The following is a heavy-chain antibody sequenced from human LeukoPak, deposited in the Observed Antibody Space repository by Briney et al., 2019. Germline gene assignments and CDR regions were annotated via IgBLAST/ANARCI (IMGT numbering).Heavy chain of an antibody. J-gene: IGHJ1*01. Sequence: ASVKVSCKASGYTFTSYDINWVRQATGQGLEWMGWMNPNSGNTGYAQKFQGRVTMTRNTSISTAYMGLSSLRSEDTAVYYCARVRIAAAGRTGWYFQHWGQGTLVTVSS. V-gene: IGHV1-8*01. CDR1: GYTFTSYD. CDR3: ARVRIAAAGRTGWYFQH. CDR2: MNPNSGNT. D-gene: IGHD6-13*01.